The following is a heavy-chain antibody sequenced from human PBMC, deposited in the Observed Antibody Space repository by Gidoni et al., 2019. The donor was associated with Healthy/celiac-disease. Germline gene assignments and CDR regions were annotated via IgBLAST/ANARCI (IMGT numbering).Heavy chain of an antibody. CDR2: IYSGGST. V-gene: IGHV3-66*01. J-gene: IGHJ6*02. CDR1: GFTVSSHY. Sequence: EVQLVESGGGLVQPGGSLRLSCAASGFTVSSHYMSWVRPAPGKGLEWVSVIYSGGSTYYADSVKGRFTISRDNSKNTLYLQMNSLRAEDTAVYYCARKGGGYYDFWSGYDYYYYYGMDVWGQGTTVTVSS. CDR3: ARKGGGYYDFWSGYDYYYYYGMDV. D-gene: IGHD3-3*01.